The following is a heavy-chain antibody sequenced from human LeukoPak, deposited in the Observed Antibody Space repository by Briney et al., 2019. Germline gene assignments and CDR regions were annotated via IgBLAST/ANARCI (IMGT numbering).Heavy chain of an antibody. CDR2: INHSATT. D-gene: IGHD6-13*01. V-gene: IGHV4-34*01. CDR3: ARGSKAAAWGAFDL. J-gene: IGHJ3*01. Sequence: SETLSLTCAVYGGSFSYYYWTWIRQPPGKGLEWIGEINHSATTNSNPSLRSRLAISVDTSRNQFSLRLTSVTAADTAVYYCARGSKAAAWGAFDLWGQGTMVTVST. CDR1: GGSFSYYY.